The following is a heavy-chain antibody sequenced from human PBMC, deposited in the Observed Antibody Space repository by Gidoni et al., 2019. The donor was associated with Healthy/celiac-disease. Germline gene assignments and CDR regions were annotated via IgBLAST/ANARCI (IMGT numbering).Heavy chain of an antibody. CDR1: GYSFTSYW. V-gene: IGHV5-10-1*01. CDR3: ARHQDYVWGSYSAFDI. Sequence: EVQLVQSGAEVKNPGESLRISCKGSGYSFTSYWISWVRQMPGKGLEWMGRIDPSDSYTNYSPSFQGHVTISADKSISTAYLQWSSLKASDTAMYYCARHQDYVWGSYSAFDIWGQGTMVTVS. CDR2: IDPSDSYT. D-gene: IGHD3-16*01. J-gene: IGHJ3*02.